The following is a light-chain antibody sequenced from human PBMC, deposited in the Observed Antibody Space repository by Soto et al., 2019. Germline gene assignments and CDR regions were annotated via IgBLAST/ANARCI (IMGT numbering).Light chain of an antibody. Sequence: DIVLTQSPGTLSLSLGERATLSCRASQSVTSNFLAWYQQKPGQAPRLLIYGVSTRATGIPDRFTGSGSGTDFALTISGLEPDDFATYYCQQYSHLPRSFGQGTKVEIK. CDR1: QSVTSNF. CDR3: QQYSHLPRS. V-gene: IGKV3-20*01. CDR2: GVS. J-gene: IGKJ2*03.